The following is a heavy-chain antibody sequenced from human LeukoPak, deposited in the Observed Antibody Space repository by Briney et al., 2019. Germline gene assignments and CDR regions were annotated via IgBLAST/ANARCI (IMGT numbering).Heavy chain of an antibody. CDR3: ARQRRWGFDY. CDR2: IASSGSTI. J-gene: IGHJ4*02. D-gene: IGHD5-24*01. Sequence: GGSLRLSCAAAGFTFSDYYMNWIRQAPGKGLEWVSYIASSGSTIYYADSVQGRFTISRDNAKNSLYLQMTGLRVEDTAVYYCARQRRWGFDYWGQGTLVTVSS. CDR1: GFTFSDYY. V-gene: IGHV3-11*04.